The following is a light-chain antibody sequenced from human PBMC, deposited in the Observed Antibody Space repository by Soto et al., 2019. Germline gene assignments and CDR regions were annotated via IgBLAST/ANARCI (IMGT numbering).Light chain of an antibody. V-gene: IGLV1-44*01. CDR3: AAWDDSLNGVV. CDR2: SSN. J-gene: IGLJ2*01. CDR1: SSNIGSIS. Sequence: QSVLTQPPSASGTPGQRVTISCSGSSSNIGSISVNWYQQLPGTAPKLLRYSSNQRPSGVPDRFSGSKSGTSASLAISGLQSEDEADYYCAAWDDSLNGVVFGGGTKVTVL.